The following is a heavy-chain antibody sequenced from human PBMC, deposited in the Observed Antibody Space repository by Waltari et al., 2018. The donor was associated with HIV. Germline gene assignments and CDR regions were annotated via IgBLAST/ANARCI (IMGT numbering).Heavy chain of an antibody. CDR1: GGSFSGYY. Sequence: QVQLQQWGAGLLKTSETLSLTCAVYGGSFSGYYWRWIRQPPGKGLEWIGEINHSGSTNYNPSLKSRVTISVDTSKNQFSLKLSSVTAADTAVYYCARSGQPSFAGRNYYDSSGYYYWGQGTLVTVSS. CDR3: ARSGQPSFAGRNYYDSSGYYY. V-gene: IGHV4-34*01. J-gene: IGHJ4*02. D-gene: IGHD3-22*01. CDR2: INHSGST.